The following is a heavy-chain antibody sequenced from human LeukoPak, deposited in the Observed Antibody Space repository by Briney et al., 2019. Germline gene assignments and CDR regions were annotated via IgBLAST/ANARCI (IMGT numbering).Heavy chain of an antibody. J-gene: IGHJ4*02. CDR3: ARDMETARWPQQHRTFDC. D-gene: IGHD5-24*01. V-gene: IGHV3-21*06. Sequence: GGSLRLSCAASGFTVSTYSMDWVRQAPGKGLEWVSSISSSGSYIYYADSVKGRFTISRDNAKNSLSLQMNSLRAEDTAVYFCARDMETARWPQQHRTFDCWGQGILVTVSS. CDR2: ISSSGSYI. CDR1: GFTVSTYS.